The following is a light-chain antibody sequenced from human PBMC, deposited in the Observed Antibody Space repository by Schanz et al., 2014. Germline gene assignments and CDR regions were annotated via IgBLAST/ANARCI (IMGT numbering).Light chain of an antibody. CDR2: EVS. CDR1: SSDVGSYGL. CDR3: SSYATTNTLV. V-gene: IGLV2-14*02. J-gene: IGLJ2*01. Sequence: QSALTQPASVSGSPGQSITISCSGTSSDVGSYGLVSWYQQHPGKAPKLMIYEVSNRPSGVSNRFSASKSAYTASLTISGLQAEDEADYYCSSYATTNTLVFGGGTKLTVL.